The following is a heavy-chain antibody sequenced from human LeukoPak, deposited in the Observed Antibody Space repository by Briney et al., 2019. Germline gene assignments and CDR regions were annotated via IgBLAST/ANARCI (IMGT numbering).Heavy chain of an antibody. CDR1: GYSFPNYW. CDR3: ARTTYANSPDHFDF. V-gene: IGHV5-51*01. CDR2: INPGDSDT. Sequence: GESLQLYCQGSGYSFPNYWIGWVRQMPGKGLEWVGLINPGDSDTRYSPSFQGQVTISADKSIRTAYLQWSSLKASDTAMYYCARTTYANSPDHFDFWGEGTRVTVSS. D-gene: IGHD2-2*01. J-gene: IGHJ4*02.